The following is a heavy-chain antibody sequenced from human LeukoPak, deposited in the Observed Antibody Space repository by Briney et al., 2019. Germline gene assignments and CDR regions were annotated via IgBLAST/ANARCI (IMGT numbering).Heavy chain of an antibody. D-gene: IGHD1-26*01. V-gene: IGHV5-51*01. CDR1: GYRVTSYW. CDR2: IYPCESDI. Sequence: GESLKIPCVGSGYRVTSYWIGGVRQMPGKGLEWIGIIYPCESDIRYSPSFQGQVTISADKSISPAYLQWSSVKASDTGMYYCARSLVWRGRPVGLDYWGQGALVTVSS. J-gene: IGHJ4*02. CDR3: ARSLVWRGRPVGLDY.